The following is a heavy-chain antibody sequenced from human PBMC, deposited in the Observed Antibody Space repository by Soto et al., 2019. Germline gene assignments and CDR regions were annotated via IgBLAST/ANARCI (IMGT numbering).Heavy chain of an antibody. V-gene: IGHV3-30*18. CDR1: GFTFSSYG. CDR2: ISYDGSNK. D-gene: IGHD2-15*01. J-gene: IGHJ4*02. Sequence: QVHLVESGGGVVQPGRSLRLSCAASGFTFSSYGMHWVRQAPGKGLEWVALISYDGSNKYYADSVKGRFTISRDNSKNTLYLQMNSLRAEDTAVYYCAKDLGGSFYFYFAYWGQGTLVTVSS. CDR3: AKDLGGSFYFYFAY.